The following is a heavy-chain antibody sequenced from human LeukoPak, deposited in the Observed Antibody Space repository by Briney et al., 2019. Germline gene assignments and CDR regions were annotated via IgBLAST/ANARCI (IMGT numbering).Heavy chain of an antibody. CDR1: GFTFDDFA. CDR2: ISWNSGII. Sequence: GRSLRLSCTASGFTFDDFAIHWVRQAPGKGLEWVAGISWNSGIIVYVDSVKGRFTISRDNAKNSLYLQMNSLRGEDTALYYCAISGWYPYWGQGTLVTVSS. J-gene: IGHJ4*02. V-gene: IGHV3-9*01. CDR3: AISGWYPY. D-gene: IGHD6-19*01.